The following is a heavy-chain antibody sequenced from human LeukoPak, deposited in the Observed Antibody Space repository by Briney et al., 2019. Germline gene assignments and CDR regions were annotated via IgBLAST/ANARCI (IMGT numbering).Heavy chain of an antibody. Sequence: GGSLTLSCAASGFTFDAHSMHWVRQAPGKGLEWVSLIRGDGGSKHYAASVKGRFTISRDNSEASLFLQMRSLRSEDTAFYYCAKRSGAPNNFDFWGQGALVTVSS. CDR1: GFTFDAHS. CDR2: IRGDGGSK. V-gene: IGHV3-43*02. J-gene: IGHJ4*02. CDR3: AKRSGAPNNFDF. D-gene: IGHD1-1*01.